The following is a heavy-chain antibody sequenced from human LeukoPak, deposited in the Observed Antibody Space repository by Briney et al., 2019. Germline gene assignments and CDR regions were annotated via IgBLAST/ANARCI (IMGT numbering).Heavy chain of an antibody. Sequence: GGSLRLSCAASRFTLRSYSMNWVRQAPGKGLEWVSYISSSGDTRYYADSVKGRFTISRDNAKNSLYLQMNSLRDEDTAVYYRARDRAAADWGQGTLVTVSS. V-gene: IGHV3-48*02. CDR1: RFTLRSYS. D-gene: IGHD6-13*01. J-gene: IGHJ4*02. CDR3: ARDRAAAD. CDR2: ISSSGDTR.